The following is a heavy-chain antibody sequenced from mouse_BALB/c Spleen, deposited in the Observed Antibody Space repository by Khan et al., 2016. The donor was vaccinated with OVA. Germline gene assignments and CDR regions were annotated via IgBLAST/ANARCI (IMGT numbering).Heavy chain of an antibody. D-gene: IGHD1-1*02. Sequence: QMQLEESGPGLVAPSQSLSITCTISGFSLTNYGVHWVRQPPGKGLEWLVVIWSDGSPTYNSALKSRLTISKDNSKSQVFLKMNSPQTDDTAMYFCARQTYYHYNIMVCWGGGTKVNISS. V-gene: IGHV2-6-1*01. J-gene: IGHJ4*01. CDR3: ARQTYYHYNIMVC. CDR1: GFSLTNYG. CDR2: IWSDGSP.